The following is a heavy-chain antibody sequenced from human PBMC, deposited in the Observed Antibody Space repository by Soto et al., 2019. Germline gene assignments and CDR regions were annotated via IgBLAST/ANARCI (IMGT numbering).Heavy chain of an antibody. J-gene: IGHJ4*02. Sequence: PSETLSLTCAVSYYSISSGYFWGWIRQPPGKGLEWIGSMYHSGSTYYNRSLKSRVTMSVDTSKNQLSLKRSSVTAADTAVYYCAREVGPTARAFDYWGQGTLVTVSS. CDR3: AREVGPTARAFDY. CDR2: MYHSGST. CDR1: YYSISSGYF. D-gene: IGHD1-26*01. V-gene: IGHV4-38-2*02.